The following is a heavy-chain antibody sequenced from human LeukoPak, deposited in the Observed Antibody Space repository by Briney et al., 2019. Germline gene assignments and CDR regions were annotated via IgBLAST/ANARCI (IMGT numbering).Heavy chain of an antibody. CDR2: IDEDGTEK. CDR1: AFTFSSYW. D-gene: IGHD6-13*01. J-gene: IGHJ4*02. Sequence: GGSLRLSCAASAFTFSSYWMNWVRQAPGKGLEWVAGIDEDGTEKYYVESVKGRFTISRDNAKKSVYLQMNSLRADDTAVYYCARAITAVDSYWGQGTLVTVSS. CDR3: ARAITAVDSY. V-gene: IGHV3-7*01.